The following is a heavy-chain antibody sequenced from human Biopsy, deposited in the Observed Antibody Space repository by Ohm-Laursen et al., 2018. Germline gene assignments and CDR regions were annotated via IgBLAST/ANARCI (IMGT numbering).Heavy chain of an antibody. CDR3: ARIPILVVPAAIVYRHRRHLQGLDV. J-gene: IGHJ6*02. V-gene: IGHV2-70*16. D-gene: IGHD2-2*02. CDR2: LDLDDAK. CDR1: GFSLNTRGMS. Sequence: TQSLTLTCTLSGFSLNTRGMSVTWIRQPPGKALEWLARLDLDDAKFSNGSLKTRRTNSKDTSENHVVLTLSDVDPVDTATYYCARIPILVVPAAIVYRHRRHLQGLDVWGQGTTVIVSS.